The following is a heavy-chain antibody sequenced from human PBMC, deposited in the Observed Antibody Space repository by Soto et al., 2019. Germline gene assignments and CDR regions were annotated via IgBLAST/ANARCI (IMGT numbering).Heavy chain of an antibody. CDR3: VRDPKITGGQHWAFNYFDS. CDR2: ISYDGTNK. D-gene: IGHD2-8*02. V-gene: IGHV3-30-3*01. Sequence: GSLRLSCSASGFSSSSSPRHWVRQAPGKGPEWVALISYDGTNKFYADSVKGRFTISRDNSKSTLYLHVDSLRPEDAAVYYCVRDPKITGGQHWAFNYFDSWGQGTLVTVYS. CDR1: GFSSSSSP. J-gene: IGHJ4*02.